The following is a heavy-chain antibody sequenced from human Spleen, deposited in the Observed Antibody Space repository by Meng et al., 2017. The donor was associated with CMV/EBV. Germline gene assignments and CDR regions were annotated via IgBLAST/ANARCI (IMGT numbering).Heavy chain of an antibody. D-gene: IGHD5-18*01. J-gene: IGHJ4*02. Sequence: ASVKVSCKASGYTFTDYYIHWVRQAPGQGLEWMGWINPNSGGTNYAQKFQGRATMTRDTSISTGYMGLSRLRSADTAMYYCARDRGGFSYGLDYWGQGMLVTVSS. CDR3: ARDRGGFSYGLDY. V-gene: IGHV1-2*02. CDR1: GYTFTDYY. CDR2: INPNSGGT.